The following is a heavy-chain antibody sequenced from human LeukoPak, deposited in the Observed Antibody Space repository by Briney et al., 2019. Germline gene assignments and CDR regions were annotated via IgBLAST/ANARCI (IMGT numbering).Heavy chain of an antibody. D-gene: IGHD2-21*02. J-gene: IGHJ5*02. CDR1: RGTFSSYA. CDR2: IIPILGIV. CDR3: AIDRHIVVVTASRLSGNWFDP. Sequence: SVKVSCKASRGTFSSYAISWVRQAPGQGLEWMGRIIPILGIVNYAQKFQGRVTITADKSTSTAYMELSSLRSEDTAVYYCAIDRHIVVVTASRLSGNWFDPWGQGTLVTVSS. V-gene: IGHV1-69*04.